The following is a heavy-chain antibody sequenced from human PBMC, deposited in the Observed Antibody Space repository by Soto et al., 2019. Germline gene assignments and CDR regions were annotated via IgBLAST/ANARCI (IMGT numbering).Heavy chain of an antibody. V-gene: IGHV4-30-4*01. CDR2: IYNSGNT. CDR1: GVSINSDDYY. Sequence: TLSLTCTVSGVSINSDDYYWSWIRQSPGKGLEWIGHIYNSGNTYNNPSLKSRVTISVDTSKNQFSLNLSYVTAEDTAVYYCARGPSGDKVDYWGQGTLVTVS. D-gene: IGHD7-27*01. J-gene: IGHJ4*02. CDR3: ARGPSGDKVDY.